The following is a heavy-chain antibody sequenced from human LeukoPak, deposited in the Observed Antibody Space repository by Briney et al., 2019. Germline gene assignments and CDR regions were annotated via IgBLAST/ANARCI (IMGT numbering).Heavy chain of an antibody. V-gene: IGHV3-33*01. J-gene: IGHJ6*02. CDR2: IWYDGSNK. CDR1: GFTFSSYG. CDR3: ARDSEFVTMVRGANYYYYGMDV. Sequence: GGSLRLSCAASGFTFSSYGMHWVRQAPGKGLEWVAVIWYDGSNKYYADSVKGRFTISRGNSKNTLYLQMNSLRAEDTAVYYCARDSEFVTMVRGANYYYYGMDVWGQGTTVTVSS. D-gene: IGHD3-10*01.